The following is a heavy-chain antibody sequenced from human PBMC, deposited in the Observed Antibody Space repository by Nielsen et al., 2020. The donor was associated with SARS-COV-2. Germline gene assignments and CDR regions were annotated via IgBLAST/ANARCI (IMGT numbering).Heavy chain of an antibody. D-gene: IGHD6-19*01. J-gene: IGHJ3*02. V-gene: IGHV3-48*03. Sequence: GESLKISCAASGFPSSSYEMNWVRQAPGKALAWLSYLGGNGRNIFYADPVKGRFTTSSDNAETSLSLQMTSLRAEDAAVYYCARESVTGTDAFDIWGQGTVVTVSS. CDR3: ARESVTGTDAFDI. CDR2: LGGNGRNI. CDR1: GFPSSSYE.